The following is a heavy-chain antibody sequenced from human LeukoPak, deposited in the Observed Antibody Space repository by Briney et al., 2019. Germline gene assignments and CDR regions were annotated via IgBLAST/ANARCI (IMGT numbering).Heavy chain of an antibody. J-gene: IGHJ6*02. CDR3: AKAPPAATNYYYGMDV. CDR2: VSGRGDAT. V-gene: IGHV3-23*01. Sequence: GGSLRLSCAASGSTFKNIAMTWVPQAPGKGLEWASPVSGRGDATYYADSVKGRFTISRDDSKNTLYLQMNSLRAEDTAVYHCAKAPPAATNYYYGMDVWGQGTTVTVSS. D-gene: IGHD2-15*01. CDR1: GSTFKNIA.